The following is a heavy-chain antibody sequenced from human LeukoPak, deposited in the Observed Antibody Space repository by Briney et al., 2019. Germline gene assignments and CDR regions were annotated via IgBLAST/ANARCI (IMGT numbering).Heavy chain of an antibody. CDR1: GYTLTELS. V-gene: IGHV1-24*01. D-gene: IGHD3-22*01. Sequence: ASVKVSCKVSGYTLTELSMHWVRQAPGKGLEWMGGFDPEDGETIYAQKSQGRVTMTEDTSTDTAYMELSSLSSEDTAVYYCATYGTYYYDSSGFHWFDPWGQGTLVTVSS. CDR3: ATYGTYYYDSSGFHWFDP. CDR2: FDPEDGET. J-gene: IGHJ5*02.